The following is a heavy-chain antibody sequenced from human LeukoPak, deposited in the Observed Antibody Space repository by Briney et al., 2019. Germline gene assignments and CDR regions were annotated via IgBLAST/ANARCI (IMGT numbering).Heavy chain of an antibody. V-gene: IGHV1-69*13. Sequence: GASVKVSCKASGGTFTSYAISWVRQAPGQGLEWMGGIIPIFGTANYAQKFQGRVTITADESTSTASMELSSLRSEDTAVYYCARTSYGSWSFENWFDPGGQGTLVTVSS. CDR1: GGTFTSYA. CDR2: IIPIFGTA. D-gene: IGHD3-10*01. CDR3: ARTSYGSWSFENWFDP. J-gene: IGHJ5*02.